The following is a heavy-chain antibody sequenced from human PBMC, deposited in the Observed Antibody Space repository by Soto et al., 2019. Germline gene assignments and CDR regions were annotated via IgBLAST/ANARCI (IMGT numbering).Heavy chain of an antibody. Sequence: LRLSCTVSGFTFRSYAMNWVRQAPGGGLEWVSNIIGSGDSASYADSVKGRFTISRDNSQNTLFLQMDSLRVDDTATYYCVKDRAFRTVAGADRWGQGTLVTVSS. CDR2: IIGSGDSA. V-gene: IGHV3-23*01. D-gene: IGHD6-19*01. CDR3: VKDRAFRTVAGADR. J-gene: IGHJ4*01. CDR1: GFTFRSYA.